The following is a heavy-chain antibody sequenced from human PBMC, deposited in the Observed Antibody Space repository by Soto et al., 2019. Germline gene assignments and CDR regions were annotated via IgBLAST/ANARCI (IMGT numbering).Heavy chain of an antibody. CDR1: GASISSGDYY. CDR3: ARLGDSSGAGYFDY. D-gene: IGHD3-22*01. V-gene: IGHV4-30-4*01. CDR2: IYYSGST. J-gene: IGHJ4*02. Sequence: LSLTCTVSGASISSGDYYWSWIRQPPGKGLEWIGYIYYSGSTYYNPSLKSRLAISVDTSKNQFSLRLNSVTAADTAVYYCARLGDSSGAGYFDYWGQGTLVTVSS.